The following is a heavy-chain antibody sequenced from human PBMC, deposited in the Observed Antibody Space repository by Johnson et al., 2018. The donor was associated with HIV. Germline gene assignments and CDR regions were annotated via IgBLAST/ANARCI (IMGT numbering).Heavy chain of an antibody. V-gene: IGHV3-7*01. Sequence: VQLVESGGVLVKPGGSLRLSCAASEFTLSSYEMDWVRQAPGKGLEWVANIKQDGSEKYYVDSVKGRFTISRDNAKNSLYLQMNSLRVEDTAVYYCARGHNGALDIWGQGTMVTVSS. D-gene: IGHD2-8*01. J-gene: IGHJ3*02. CDR2: IKQDGSEK. CDR1: EFTLSSYE. CDR3: ARGHNGALDI.